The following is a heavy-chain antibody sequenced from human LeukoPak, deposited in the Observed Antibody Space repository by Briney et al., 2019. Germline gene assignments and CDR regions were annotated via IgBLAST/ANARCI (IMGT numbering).Heavy chain of an antibody. D-gene: IGHD2-15*01. J-gene: IGHJ3*02. V-gene: IGHV3-64*01. CDR1: GFTFSSYA. CDR2: ISSNGGST. Sequence: AGSLRLSCAASGFTFSSYAMHWVRQAPGRGLEYVSAISSNGGSTYYANSVKGRFTISRDNSKNTLYLQMGSLRAEDMAVYYCARGVGPFDIWGQGTMVTVSS. CDR3: ARGVGPFDI.